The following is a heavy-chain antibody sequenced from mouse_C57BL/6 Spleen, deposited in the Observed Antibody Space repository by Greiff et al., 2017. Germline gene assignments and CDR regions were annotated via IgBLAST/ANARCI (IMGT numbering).Heavy chain of an antibody. CDR2: ISNLAYSI. CDR1: GFTFSDYG. V-gene: IGHV5-15*01. D-gene: IGHD2-1*01. Sequence: EVQGVESGGGLVQPGGSLKLSCAASGFTFSDYGMAWVRQAPRKGPEWVAFISNLAYSIYYADTVTGRFTISRENAKNTLYLEMSSLRSEDTAMYYCARPYGNYWYFDVWGTGTTVTVSS. J-gene: IGHJ1*03. CDR3: ARPYGNYWYFDV.